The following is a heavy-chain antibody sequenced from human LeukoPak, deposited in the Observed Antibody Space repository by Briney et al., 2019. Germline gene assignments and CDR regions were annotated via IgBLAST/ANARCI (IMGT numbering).Heavy chain of an antibody. J-gene: IGHJ4*02. CDR1: GFTFSSYG. Sequence: GRSLRLSCAASGFTFSSYGMHWVRQAPGKGLEWVAVISYDGSNKYYADSVKGRFTISRDNSKNTLYLQMNSLRAEDTAVYYCAKEPRHGYSKDYWGQGTLVTVSS. V-gene: IGHV3-30*18. CDR3: AKEPRHGYSKDY. D-gene: IGHD5-24*01. CDR2: ISYDGSNK.